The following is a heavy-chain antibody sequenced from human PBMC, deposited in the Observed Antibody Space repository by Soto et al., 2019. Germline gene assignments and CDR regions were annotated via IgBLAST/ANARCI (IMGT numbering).Heavy chain of an antibody. D-gene: IGHD3-3*01. V-gene: IGHV3-23*01. CDR3: AKDFGHYDVVSGYPTFGN. Sequence: EVQLLESGGGLVQPGGSLRLSCAASGFTFSSYAMSWVRQAPGGGLEWVSAVNRSGDNTYYADSVKGRFTISRDNSKNTLYLQVNSLRVEDTAIYYCAKDFGHYDVVSGYPTFGNWGQGTLVTVSS. CDR1: GFTFSSYA. J-gene: IGHJ4*02. CDR2: VNRSGDNT.